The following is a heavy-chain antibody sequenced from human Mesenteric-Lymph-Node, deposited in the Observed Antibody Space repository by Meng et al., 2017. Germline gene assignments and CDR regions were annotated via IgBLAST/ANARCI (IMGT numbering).Heavy chain of an antibody. CDR3: TTLNNWKSVIHSYYYGMDV. CDR1: GFTFSGSA. CDR2: IRSKANSYAT. J-gene: IGHJ6*02. Sequence: GESLKISCAASGFTFSGSAMHWVRQASGKGLEWVGRIRSKANSYATAYAASVKGRFTISRDDSKNTAYLQMNSLKTEDTAVYYCTTLNNWKSVIHSYYYGMDVWGQGTTVTVSS. V-gene: IGHV3-73*01. D-gene: IGHD1-20*01.